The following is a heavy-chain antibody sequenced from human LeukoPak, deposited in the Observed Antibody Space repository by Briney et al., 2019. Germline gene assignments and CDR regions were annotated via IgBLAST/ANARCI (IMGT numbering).Heavy chain of an antibody. J-gene: IGHJ4*02. CDR3: AKGIGYCSSTSCSISPFDY. CDR1: GFTFNSYA. V-gene: IGHV3-23*01. CDR2: ISGSGGST. D-gene: IGHD2-2*01. Sequence: GGSLRLSCAASGFTFNSYAMSWVRQAPGKGLEWVSAISGSGGSTYYADSVKGRFTISRDNSKNTLYLQMNSLRAEDTAVCYCAKGIGYCSSTSCSISPFDYWGQGTLVTVSS.